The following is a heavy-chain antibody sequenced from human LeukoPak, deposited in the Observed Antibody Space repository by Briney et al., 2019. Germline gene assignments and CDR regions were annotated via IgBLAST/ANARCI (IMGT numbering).Heavy chain of an antibody. V-gene: IGHV4-39*07. CDR1: GGSISSSSYY. CDR2: IYYSGST. CDR3: ARDLGELSFDY. D-gene: IGHD3-16*02. Sequence: PSETLSLTCTVSGGSISSSSYYWGWIRQPPGTGLEWIGSIYYSGSTYYNPSLKSRVTISVDTSKNQFSLKLSSVTAADTAVYYCARDLGELSFDYWGQGTLVTVSS. J-gene: IGHJ4*02.